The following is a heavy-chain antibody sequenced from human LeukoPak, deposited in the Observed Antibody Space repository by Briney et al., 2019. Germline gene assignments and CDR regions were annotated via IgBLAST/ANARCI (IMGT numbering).Heavy chain of an antibody. CDR3: AREGGTMVRGVIKPLHY. V-gene: IGHV1-3*01. CDR2: INAGNGNT. Sequence: GASVKVSCKASGYTFTSYAMHWVRQAPGQRLEWMGWINAGNGNTKYSQKFQGRLTITSDTSASTAYMELSRLRSDDTAVYYCAREGGTMVRGVIKPLHYWGQGTLVTVSS. D-gene: IGHD3-10*01. CDR1: GYTFTSYA. J-gene: IGHJ4*02.